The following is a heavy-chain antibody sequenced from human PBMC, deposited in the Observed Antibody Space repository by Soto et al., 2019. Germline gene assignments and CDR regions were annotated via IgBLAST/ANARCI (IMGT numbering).Heavy chain of an antibody. D-gene: IGHD3-3*01. CDR1: GFTFTSSA. CDR2: IVVGSGNT. CDR3: AASPLGFWSGYYGV. Sequence: SVKVSCKASGFTFTSSAMQWVRQARGQRLEWIGWIVVGSGNTNYAQKFQERVTITRDMSTSTAYMELSSLRSEDTAVYYCAASPLGFWSGYYGVWGKGTTVTVSS. V-gene: IGHV1-58*02. J-gene: IGHJ6*04.